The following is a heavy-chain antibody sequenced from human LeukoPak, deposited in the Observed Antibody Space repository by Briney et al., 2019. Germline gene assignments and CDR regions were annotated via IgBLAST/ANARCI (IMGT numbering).Heavy chain of an antibody. J-gene: IGHJ5*02. Sequence: GGSLRLSCAASGFTFSSYSMNWVRQAPGKGLEWVSSISSSSSYIYYADSVKGRFTISRDNAKNSLYLQMNGLRAEDTAVYYCARDYYDSSGYYLGWFGPWGQGTLVTVSS. V-gene: IGHV3-21*01. CDR2: ISSSSSYI. CDR1: GFTFSSYS. CDR3: ARDYYDSSGYYLGWFGP. D-gene: IGHD3-22*01.